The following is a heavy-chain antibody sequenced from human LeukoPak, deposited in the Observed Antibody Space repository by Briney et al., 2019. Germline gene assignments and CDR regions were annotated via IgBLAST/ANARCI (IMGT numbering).Heavy chain of an antibody. CDR1: GLTFFIYY. CDR2: ISCNGGDI. D-gene: IGHD3-10*01. V-gene: IGHV3-11*01. CDR3: VRQAGRAGGQ. J-gene: IGHJ4*02. Sequence: GALRLSCATSGLTFFIYYMKWVRQAPGRGPECISYISCNGGDIAYADSVKGRFTISRDNAKRFMYQQMPRLRVAATAVYPCVRQAGRAGGQWGQGRLIAVSS.